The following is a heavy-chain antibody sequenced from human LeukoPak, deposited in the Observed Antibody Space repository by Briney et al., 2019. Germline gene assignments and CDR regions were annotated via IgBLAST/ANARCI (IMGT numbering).Heavy chain of an antibody. V-gene: IGHV4-39*07. Sequence: SETLSLTCTVSGGSVSNSPYYWGWIRQPPGKGLEWIGTISYSGTTYYNPSLKSRVTISVDTSKNQFSLKLSSVTAADTAVYYCARNRQLVRYFDSWGQGTLVTVSS. CDR1: GGSVSNSPYY. D-gene: IGHD6-13*01. J-gene: IGHJ4*02. CDR3: ARNRQLVRYFDS. CDR2: ISYSGTT.